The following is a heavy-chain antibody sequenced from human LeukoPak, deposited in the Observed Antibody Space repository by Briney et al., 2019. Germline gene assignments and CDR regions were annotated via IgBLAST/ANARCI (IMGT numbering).Heavy chain of an antibody. CDR1: GGFISSTAYY. Sequence: KPSETLSLTCTVSGGFISSTAYYWGWVRQPPGKGLEWIATVFYNGATQYNPSLKSRATISVDTSRNQFSLRLTSVTAADTAVYFCARETRYDDSSGPTTASCGQGTLATVSS. V-gene: IGHV4-39*01. D-gene: IGHD3-22*01. CDR2: VFYNGAT. CDR3: ARETRYDDSSGPTTAS. J-gene: IGHJ5*02.